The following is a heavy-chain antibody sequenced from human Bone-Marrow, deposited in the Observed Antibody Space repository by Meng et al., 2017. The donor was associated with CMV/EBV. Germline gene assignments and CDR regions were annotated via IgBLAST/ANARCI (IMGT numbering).Heavy chain of an antibody. CDR1: GAPFSRY. CDR3: APGFRSWSGSYSS. J-gene: IGHJ4*02. D-gene: IGHD1-26*01. CDR2: ITHSGST. V-gene: IGHV4-34*01. Sequence: QVHPPHGGVGLLEPSEALSLTCGVYGAPFSRYWSWVRQPPGKGLEWIGEITHSGSTNYNVSLKSRVTISIDTSKNQFSLKLSSVTATDTAVYYCAPGFRSWSGSYSSWGQGTLVTVSS.